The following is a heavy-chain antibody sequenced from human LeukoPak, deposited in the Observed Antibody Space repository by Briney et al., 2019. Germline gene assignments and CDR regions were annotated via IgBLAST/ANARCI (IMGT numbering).Heavy chain of an antibody. CDR1: GGSISSYY. V-gene: IGHV4-59*01. CDR3: ARVGSDYDFWSGYYKGANAFDI. J-gene: IGHJ3*02. D-gene: IGHD3-3*01. CDR2: IYYSGST. Sequence: SETLSLTCTVSGGSISSYYWSWIRQPPGKGLEWIGYIYYSGSTNYNPSLKSRVTISVDTSKNQFSLKLSSVTAADTAVYYCARVGSDYDFWSGYYKGANAFDIWGQGTMVTVSS.